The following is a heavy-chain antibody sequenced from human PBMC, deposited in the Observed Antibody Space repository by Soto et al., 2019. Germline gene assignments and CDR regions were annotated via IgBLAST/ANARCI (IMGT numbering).Heavy chain of an antibody. CDR1: GGSISSSSYY. J-gene: IGHJ4*02. Sequence: SETLSLTCTVSGGSISSSSYYWGWIRQPPGKGLEWIGSIYYSGSTYYNPSLKSRVTISVDTSKNQFSLKLSSVTAADTAVYYCARMAEYYYGSGTFDYWGQGTLVTVSS. CDR2: IYYSGST. CDR3: ARMAEYYYGSGTFDY. D-gene: IGHD3-10*01. V-gene: IGHV4-39*01.